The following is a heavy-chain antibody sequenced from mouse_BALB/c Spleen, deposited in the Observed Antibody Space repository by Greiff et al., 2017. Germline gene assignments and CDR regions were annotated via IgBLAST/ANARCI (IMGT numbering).Heavy chain of an antibody. J-gene: IGHJ3*01. CDR2: ISYDGSN. Sequence: VQLKESGPGLVKPSQSLSLTCSVTGYSITSGYYWNWIRQFPGNKLEWMGYISYDGSNNYNPSLKNRISITRDTSKNQFFLKLNSVTTEDTATYYCAREREKYGNYGFAYWGQGTLVTVSA. V-gene: IGHV3-6*02. CDR1: GYSITSGYY. CDR3: AREREKYGNYGFAY. D-gene: IGHD2-10*02.